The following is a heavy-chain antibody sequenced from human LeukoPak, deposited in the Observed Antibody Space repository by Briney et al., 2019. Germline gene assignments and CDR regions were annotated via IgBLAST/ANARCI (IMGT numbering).Heavy chain of an antibody. V-gene: IGHV3-11*04. J-gene: IGHJ3*02. CDR1: GFTFSGYY. CDR3: ARVFSDAFDI. CDR2: ISSSGSTI. D-gene: IGHD2/OR15-2a*01. Sequence: GGSLRLSCAASGFTFSGYYMSWVRQAPGKGRVWVSYISSSGSTIYYADSVKGRFTISRDNAKKSLYLQMNSLRAEDTAVYYCARVFSDAFDIWGQGTMVTVSS.